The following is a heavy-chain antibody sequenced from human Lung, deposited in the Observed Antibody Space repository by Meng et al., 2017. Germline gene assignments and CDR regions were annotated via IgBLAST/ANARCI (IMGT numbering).Heavy chain of an antibody. Sequence: RVGAGGGVVKPGGSLSFSWLASGFSFTDAWMSWVRQAPGKGLEWVGRIKSNSDGGTTDYAAPVKGRFTISRDDSKNTLYLQMNSLITEDTAVYFCATGAAAADHWGQGTLVTVSS. CDR2: IKSNSDGGTT. J-gene: IGHJ4*02. CDR3: ATGAAAADH. CDR1: GFSFTDAW. D-gene: IGHD6-13*01. V-gene: IGHV3-15*01.